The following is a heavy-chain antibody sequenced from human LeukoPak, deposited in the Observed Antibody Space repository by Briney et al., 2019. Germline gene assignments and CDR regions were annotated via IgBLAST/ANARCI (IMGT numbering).Heavy chain of an antibody. CDR2: IYSDGST. J-gene: IGHJ4*02. V-gene: IGHV3-66*01. CDR1: GFIVSSNN. Sequence: PGGSLRLSCAASGFIVSSNNVSWVRQAPGKGLEWASLIYSDGSTNYADSVRGRFTISRDNSKNTLYLQMNSLRAEDTAVYFCARDLGYCPGGTCYVGYFDYWGQGTLVTVSS. CDR3: ARDLGYCPGGTCYVGYFDY. D-gene: IGHD2-15*01.